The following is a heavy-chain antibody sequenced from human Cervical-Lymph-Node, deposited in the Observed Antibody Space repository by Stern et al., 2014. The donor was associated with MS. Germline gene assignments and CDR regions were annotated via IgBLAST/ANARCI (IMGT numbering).Heavy chain of an antibody. CDR3: ARAIFGVNTAAMAPDAFDT. CDR1: GFTVSNNY. Sequence: EMQLVESGGGLIQPGGSLRLSCAAPGFTVSNNYMSWVRQAPGKGLEGVSLIYTDDSTYYAGSVKGRFTISHDRSKNKLFIHMNSLRVEDTAVYYCARAIFGVNTAAMAPDAFDTWGQGTMVTVSS. V-gene: IGHV3-53*01. D-gene: IGHD3-3*01. CDR2: IYTDDST. J-gene: IGHJ3*02.